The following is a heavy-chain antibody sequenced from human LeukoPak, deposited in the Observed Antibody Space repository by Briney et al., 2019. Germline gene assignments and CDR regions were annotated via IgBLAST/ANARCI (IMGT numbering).Heavy chain of an antibody. V-gene: IGHV1-69*04. CDR1: GGTFSSYA. CDR2: IIPILGIA. Sequence: GSSVTVSCKASGGTFSSYAISWVRQAPGQGLEWMGRIIPILGIANYAQKFQGRVTITADKSTSTAYMELSSLRSEDTAAYYCARDGGSTYYDILTGYPPFDYWGQGTLVTVSS. J-gene: IGHJ4*02. D-gene: IGHD3-9*01. CDR3: ARDGGSTYYDILTGYPPFDY.